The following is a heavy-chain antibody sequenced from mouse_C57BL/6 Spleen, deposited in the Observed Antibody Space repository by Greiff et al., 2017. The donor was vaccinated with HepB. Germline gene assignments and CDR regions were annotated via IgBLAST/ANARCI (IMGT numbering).Heavy chain of an antibody. Sequence: QVQLQQSGPELVKPGASVKLSCKASGYTFTSYDINWVKQRPGQGLEWIGWIYPRDGSTKYNEKFKGKATLTVDTSSSSAYMELHSLTSEDSAVYFCALYDYDGSFAYWGQGTLVTVSA. CDR1: GYTFTSYD. CDR2: IYPRDGST. D-gene: IGHD2-4*01. V-gene: IGHV1-85*01. CDR3: ALYDYDGSFAY. J-gene: IGHJ3*01.